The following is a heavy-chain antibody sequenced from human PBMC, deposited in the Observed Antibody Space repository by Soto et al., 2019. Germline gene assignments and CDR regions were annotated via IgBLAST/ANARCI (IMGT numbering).Heavy chain of an antibody. Sequence: HPGGSLRLSCAASGFTFNDYGMHWVRQAPGKGLEWVAVIWHDGSNQYYADSVNGRFTISRDDSKNTVYLQMNSLRAADTAVYYCARDLSNGWYPDHWGQGTLVTVSS. V-gene: IGHV3-33*01. D-gene: IGHD6-19*01. CDR1: GFTFNDYG. CDR2: IWHDGSNQ. CDR3: ARDLSNGWYPDH. J-gene: IGHJ4*02.